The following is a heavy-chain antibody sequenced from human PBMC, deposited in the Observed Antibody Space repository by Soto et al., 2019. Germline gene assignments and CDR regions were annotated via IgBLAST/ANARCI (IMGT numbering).Heavy chain of an antibody. CDR1: GGSISSYY. D-gene: IGHD6-13*01. V-gene: IGHV4-59*01. CDR2: IYYSGST. CDR3: ARAGRVSDSRRNYGMHV. Sequence: SETLSLTCTVSGGSISSYYWSWIRQPPGKGLEWIGYIYYSGSTNYNPSLKSRVTISVDTSKNQFSLKLSSVTAADTAVYYCARAGRVSDSRRNYGMHVWGQAITVSGSS. J-gene: IGHJ6*02.